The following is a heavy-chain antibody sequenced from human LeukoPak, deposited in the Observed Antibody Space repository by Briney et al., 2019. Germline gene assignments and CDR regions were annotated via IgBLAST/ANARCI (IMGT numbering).Heavy chain of an antibody. J-gene: IGHJ6*02. CDR3: ARASGTTFYGMDV. V-gene: IGHV4-4*07. Sequence: SETLSLNCTVSGCSSSSYYWSWIRQPAGKGLEWIGRIYTSGSTNYNPSLKSRVTMSVDTSKNQFSLKLSSVTAADTAVYYCARASGTTFYGMDVWGQGTTVTVSS. CDR1: GCSSSSYY. D-gene: IGHD1-7*01. CDR2: IYTSGST.